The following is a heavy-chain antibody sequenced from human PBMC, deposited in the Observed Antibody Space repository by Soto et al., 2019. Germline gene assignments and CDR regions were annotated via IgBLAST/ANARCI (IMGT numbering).Heavy chain of an antibody. J-gene: IGHJ4*02. D-gene: IGHD1-26*01. CDR2: ISDSGDST. CDR3: AKDLGTPGVRATLDD. Sequence: GGSLRLSCAASGFTFSNYAMSWVRQAPGKGLEWVSGISDSGDSTYNADSVRGRFTISRDNSKNTLYLQMNSLRAEDAAIYYCAKDLGTPGVRATLDDRGPGTLVTGSS. V-gene: IGHV3-23*01. CDR1: GFTFSNYA.